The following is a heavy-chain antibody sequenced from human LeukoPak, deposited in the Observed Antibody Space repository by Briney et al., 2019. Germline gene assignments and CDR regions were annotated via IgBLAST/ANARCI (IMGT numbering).Heavy chain of an antibody. CDR1: GFTFSSYA. V-gene: IGHV3-23*01. D-gene: IGHD3-22*01. CDR3: AKDCVYYYDSSGPYYFDY. CDR2: ISGSGGST. Sequence: PGGSLRLSCAASGFTFSSYATSWVRQAPGKGLEWVSAISGSGGSTYYADSVKGRFTISRDNSKNTLYLQMDSLRAEDTAVYYCAKDCVYYYDSSGPYYFDYWGQGTLVTVSS. J-gene: IGHJ4*02.